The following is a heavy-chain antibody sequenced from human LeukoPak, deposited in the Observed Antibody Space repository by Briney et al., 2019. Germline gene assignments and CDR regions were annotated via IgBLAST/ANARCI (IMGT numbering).Heavy chain of an antibody. Sequence: ASVKVSCKASGYTFTSFGISWVRQAPGQGLEWMGWISANIGDTKYAQKLLGRVTMTTDTSTSTAYMELRSLRSDDTAVYYCARGPSRELLPHAFDIWGQGTMVTVSS. D-gene: IGHD1-26*01. V-gene: IGHV1-18*01. CDR1: GYTFTSFG. J-gene: IGHJ3*02. CDR2: ISANIGDT. CDR3: ARGPSRELLPHAFDI.